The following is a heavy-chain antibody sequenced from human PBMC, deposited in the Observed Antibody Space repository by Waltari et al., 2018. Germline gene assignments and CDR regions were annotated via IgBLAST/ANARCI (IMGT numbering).Heavy chain of an antibody. CDR2: INPNSEGT. J-gene: IGHJ5*02. D-gene: IGHD5-12*01. V-gene: IGHV1-2*02. CDR1: GYTFTNYY. Sequence: QVQLVQSGAEVKRPGASVKVSCKASGYTFTNYYMNWVRQAPGQGPEGMGWINPNSEGTHYAEKFQGRVLMTSDTSVNTVYMELSSLRSDDTAVYYCAREQTRSRVATIISWGQGTLLTVSS. CDR3: AREQTRSRVATIIS.